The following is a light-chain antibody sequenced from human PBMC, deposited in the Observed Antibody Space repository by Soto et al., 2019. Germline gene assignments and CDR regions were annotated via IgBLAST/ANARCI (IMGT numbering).Light chain of an antibody. J-gene: IGLJ1*01. V-gene: IGLV1-44*01. CDR3: ATWDDSMTGPV. CDR1: RSYISSNS. Sequence: QSVLTHPPSASRTPGHTFIISFSGSRSYISSNSVNWYQHLPGTAPKLLIYNTNQRPSGVPDRFSGSKSGTSSSLAISGLQSEDEADYYCATWDDSMTGPVFGTGTKVTVL. CDR2: NTN.